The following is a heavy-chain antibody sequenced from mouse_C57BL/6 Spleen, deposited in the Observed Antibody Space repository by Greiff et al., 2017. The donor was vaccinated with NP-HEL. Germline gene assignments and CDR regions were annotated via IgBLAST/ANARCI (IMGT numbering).Heavy chain of an antibody. CDR2: IDPSDSET. J-gene: IGHJ4*01. D-gene: IGHD1-1*01. V-gene: IGHV1-52*01. CDR1: GYTFTSYW. CDR3: ARGTTPRYYAMDY. Sequence: QVQLQQPGAELVRPGSSVKLSCKASGYTFTSYWMHWVKQRPIQGLEWIGNIDPSDSETHYNQKFKDKATLTVDKSSSTAYMQLSSLTSEDSAVYYCARGTTPRYYAMDYWGQGTSVTVSS.